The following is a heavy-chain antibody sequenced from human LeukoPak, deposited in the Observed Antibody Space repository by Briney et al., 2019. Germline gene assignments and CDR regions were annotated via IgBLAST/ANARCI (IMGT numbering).Heavy chain of an antibody. CDR3: ASPGVAAAAGYYYGMDV. CDR2: ISSSSNTM. J-gene: IGHJ6*02. Sequence: PGGSLRLSCAASGFTFSSYEMNWVRQAPGKGLEWVSYISSSSNTMYYADSVKGRFTISRDNAKNSLYLQMNSLRDEDTAVYYCASPGVAAAAGYYYGMDVWGQGTTVTVSS. D-gene: IGHD6-13*01. CDR1: GFTFSSYE. V-gene: IGHV3-48*03.